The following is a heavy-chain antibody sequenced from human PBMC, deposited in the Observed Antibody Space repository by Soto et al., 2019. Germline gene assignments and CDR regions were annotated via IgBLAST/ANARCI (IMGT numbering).Heavy chain of an antibody. D-gene: IGHD5-18*01. CDR2: ISGSGGST. V-gene: IGHV3-23*01. CDR1: GFTFSSYA. J-gene: IGHJ4*02. CDR3: AKDFTILYRYGYDY. Sequence: GGSLRLSCAASGFTFSSYAMSWVRQAPGKGLEWVSAISGSGGSTYYADSVKGRFTISRDNSKNTLYLQMNSLRAEDTAVYYCAKDFTILYRYGYDYWGQGTLVTVSS.